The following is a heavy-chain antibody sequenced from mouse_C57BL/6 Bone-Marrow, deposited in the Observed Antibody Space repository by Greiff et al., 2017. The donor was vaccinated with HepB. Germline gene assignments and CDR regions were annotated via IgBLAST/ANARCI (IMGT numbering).Heavy chain of an antibody. V-gene: IGHV5-17*01. Sequence: EVNVVESGGGLVKPGGSLKLSCAAPGFTFSDYGMHWVRQAPEKGLEWVAYISSGSSTIYYADTVKGRFTISRDNAKNTLFLQMTSLRSEDTAMYYCARNYGSDYWGQGTTLTVSS. CDR1: GFTFSDYG. CDR3: ARNYGSDY. J-gene: IGHJ2*01. CDR2: ISSGSSTI. D-gene: IGHD1-1*01.